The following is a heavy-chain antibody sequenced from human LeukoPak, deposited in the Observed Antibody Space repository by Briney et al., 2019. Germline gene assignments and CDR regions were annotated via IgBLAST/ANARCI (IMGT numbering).Heavy chain of an antibody. CDR3: ARGLSLGYFQY. CDR2: IKSDGITI. CDR1: GFTFSNYM. D-gene: IGHD3-16*02. J-gene: IGHJ1*01. Sequence: GGSLRLSCAAFGFTFSNYMMHWVRQAPGKGLVWVSRIKSDGITITYADSVKGRFTISRDNAKNTLYLQMNSLRAEDTAVYYCARGLSLGYFQYWGQGTLVTVSS. V-gene: IGHV3-74*01.